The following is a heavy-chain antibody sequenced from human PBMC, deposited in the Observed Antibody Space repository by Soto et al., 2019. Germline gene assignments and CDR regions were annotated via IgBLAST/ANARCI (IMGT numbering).Heavy chain of an antibody. CDR2: INHSGST. V-gene: IGHV4-34*01. CDR3: ARARIAAAPYYYYYYGMDV. D-gene: IGHD6-13*01. J-gene: IGHJ6*02. Sequence: SETLSLTCAVYGGSFSGYYWSWIRQPPGKGLEWIGEINHSGSTNYNPSLKSRVTISVDTSKNQFSLKLSSVTAADTAVYYCARARIAAAPYYYYYYGMDVWGQGTKVTVS. CDR1: GGSFSGYY.